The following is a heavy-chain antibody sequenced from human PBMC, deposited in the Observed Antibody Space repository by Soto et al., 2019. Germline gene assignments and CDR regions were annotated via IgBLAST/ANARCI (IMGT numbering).Heavy chain of an antibody. D-gene: IGHD7-27*01. J-gene: IGHJ4*02. CDR3: ARRWGRTFDY. CDR2: IYYSGST. Sequence: QVQLQESGPGLVKPSETLSLTCTVSGGSLSSYYWSWIRQPPGKGLEWIGYIYYSGSTNYNPSLNSRVPISXDTSKNQFSLKLSSVTAADTAVYYCARRWGRTFDYWGQGTLVTVSS. V-gene: IGHV4-59*08. CDR1: GGSLSSYY.